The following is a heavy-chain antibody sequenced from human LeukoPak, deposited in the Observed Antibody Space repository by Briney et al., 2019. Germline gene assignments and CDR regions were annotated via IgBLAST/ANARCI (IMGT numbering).Heavy chain of an antibody. CDR1: GGTFSSYA. D-gene: IGHD3-16*02. CDR3: ARNYDYVWGSYRYRETLDY. J-gene: IGHJ4*02. Sequence: SVKVSCKASGGTFSSYAISWVRQAPGQGLEWMGGIIPIFGTANYAQKFQGRVTITADESTSTAYMELSSLRSEDTAVYYCARNYDYVWGSYRYRETLDYWGQGTLVTVSS. V-gene: IGHV1-69*13. CDR2: IIPIFGTA.